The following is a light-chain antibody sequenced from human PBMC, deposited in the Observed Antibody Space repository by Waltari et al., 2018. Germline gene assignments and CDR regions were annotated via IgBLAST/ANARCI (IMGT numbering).Light chain of an antibody. Sequence: QSVLTQPPSVSVAPGRRVTISCTGRSSNLGAGCVVHWNHQPPGPAPTVLLYGNSNRPSGVPDRLSGSKSGTSASLAITGLQGDDEAEYYCQSYDTSLSGYVFGTGTKVTVL. CDR3: QSYDTSLSGYV. CDR2: GNS. CDR1: SSNLGAGCV. V-gene: IGLV1-40*01. J-gene: IGLJ1*01.